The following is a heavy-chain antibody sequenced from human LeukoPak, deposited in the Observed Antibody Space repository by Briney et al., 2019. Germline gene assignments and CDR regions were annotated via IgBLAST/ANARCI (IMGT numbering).Heavy chain of an antibody. CDR3: AKAYSSSWHRLDY. CDR1: GFAFSSYG. D-gene: IGHD6-13*01. V-gene: IGHV3-30*18. Sequence: GGSLRLSCAASGFAFSSYGMPWVRQAPGKGLEWVAVISYDGSNKYYADSVKGRFTISRDNSKNTLYLQMNSLRAEDTAVYYCAKAYSSSWHRLDYWGQGTLVTVSS. J-gene: IGHJ4*02. CDR2: ISYDGSNK.